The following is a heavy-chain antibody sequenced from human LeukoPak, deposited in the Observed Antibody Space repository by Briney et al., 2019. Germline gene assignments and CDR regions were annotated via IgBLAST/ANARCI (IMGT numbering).Heavy chain of an antibody. Sequence: QSSETLSLTCAVYGGSLSGYYWSWIRQPPGKGLEWIGEINRSGSTNYNPSLKSRVTISVDTSKNQFSLKLSSVTAADTAVYYCASSRGLYFDYWGQGTLVTVSS. CDR1: GGSLSGYY. CDR2: INRSGST. J-gene: IGHJ4*02. D-gene: IGHD2/OR15-2a*01. CDR3: ASSRGLYFDY. V-gene: IGHV4-34*01.